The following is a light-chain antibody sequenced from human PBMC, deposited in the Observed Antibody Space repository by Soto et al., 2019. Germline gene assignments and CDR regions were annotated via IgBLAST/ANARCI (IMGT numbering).Light chain of an antibody. J-gene: IGKJ1*01. CDR2: AAS. CDR3: QQSYSTPPT. Sequence: DIQMTQSPSSLYASVGDRDTITCRASQSISSYLNWYQQKPGKAPKLLIYAASSLQSGVPSRFSGSGSGTDFTVTISSLQPEDFATYYCQQSYSTPPTCGQGTKVEIK. CDR1: QSISSY. V-gene: IGKV1-39*01.